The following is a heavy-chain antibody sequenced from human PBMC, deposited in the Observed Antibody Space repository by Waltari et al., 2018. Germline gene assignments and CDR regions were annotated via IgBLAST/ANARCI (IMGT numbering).Heavy chain of an antibody. V-gene: IGHV2-70*04. J-gene: IGHJ4*02. D-gene: IGHD3-10*01. CDR3: ARSDRGFDY. Sequence: QVTLKESGPALVKPTQTLTLTCTFSGFSLSTNGMGVGWIRQPSRKTLEWLAHIFWDDDKRYNTSLKNRLTGSKDTSKNQVFLTMTNMDPVDTATYYCARSDRGFDYWGQGVLVTVSS. CDR1: GFSLSTNGMG. CDR2: IFWDDDK.